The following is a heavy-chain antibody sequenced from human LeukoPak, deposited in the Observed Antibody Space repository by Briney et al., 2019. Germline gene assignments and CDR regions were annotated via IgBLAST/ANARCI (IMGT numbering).Heavy chain of an antibody. J-gene: IGHJ6*03. CDR2: ISSSGSTI. Sequence: GGSLRLSCAASGFTFSDYYMSWIRQAPGKGLEWVSYISSSGSTIYYADSVKGRFTISRDNAKNSLYLQMNSLRAEDTAVYYCARDYYGSGSYYLGYYYYMDVWGKGTTVTISS. V-gene: IGHV3-11*01. CDR3: ARDYYGSGSYYLGYYYYMDV. CDR1: GFTFSDYY. D-gene: IGHD3-10*01.